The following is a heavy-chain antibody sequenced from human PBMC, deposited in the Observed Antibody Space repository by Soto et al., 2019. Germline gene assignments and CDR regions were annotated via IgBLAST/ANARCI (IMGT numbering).Heavy chain of an antibody. J-gene: IGHJ3*02. CDR3: ASSSEYSSSSPAFDI. CDR2: ERRDGKE. CDR1: GYTFTSYG. V-gene: IGHV1-18*01. D-gene: IGHD6-6*01. Sequence: GASVKVSCKASGYTFTSYGISWVRQAPGQGLEWMGSEERRDGKECRSRWLPDHVKINTDTSTSTAYMELRSLRSDDTAVYYCASSSEYSSSSPAFDIWGQGTMVTVSS.